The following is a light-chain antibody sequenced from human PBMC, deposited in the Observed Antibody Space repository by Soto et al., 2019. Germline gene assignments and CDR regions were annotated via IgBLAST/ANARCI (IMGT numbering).Light chain of an antibody. CDR3: QSADSSGTYYV. J-gene: IGLJ1*01. Sequence: SYELTQAPSVSVAPGQTARVSCGGNNIGSKSVHWYQQKPGQAPVLVIYKDSERPSGIPERFSGSSSGTTVTLTISGVQAEDEADYYCQSADSSGTYYVFGTGTKVTVL. V-gene: IGLV3-25*02. CDR2: KDS. CDR1: NIGSKS.